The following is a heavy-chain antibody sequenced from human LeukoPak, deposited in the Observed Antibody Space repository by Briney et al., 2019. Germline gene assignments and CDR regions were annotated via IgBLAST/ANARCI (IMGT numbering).Heavy chain of an antibody. CDR1: GFTFSSYA. CDR2: ISYDGSNK. Sequence: GRSLRLSCAASGFTFSSYAMHWVRQAPGKGLEWVAVISYDGSNKYYADSVKGRFTISRDNSKNTLYLQMNSLRAEDTAVYYCARGLSGRGASDIWGQGTTVTVSS. J-gene: IGHJ3*02. V-gene: IGHV3-30*14. CDR3: ARGLSGRGASDI. D-gene: IGHD2-15*01.